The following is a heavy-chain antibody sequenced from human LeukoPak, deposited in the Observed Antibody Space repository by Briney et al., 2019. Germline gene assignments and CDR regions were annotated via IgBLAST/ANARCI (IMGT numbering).Heavy chain of an antibody. CDR2: MNPNSGNT. V-gene: IGHV1-8*01. D-gene: IGHD3/OR15-3a*01. CDR1: GYTFTSYD. Sequence: ASVKVSCKASGYTFTSYDINWVRQATGQGLEWMGWMNPNSGNTGYAQKFQGRVTMTKNTSITTAYMELSSLRSEDTAVYYCARALSWTTDSYYYMDVWGKGTTVTVS. J-gene: IGHJ6*03. CDR3: ARALSWTTDSYYYMDV.